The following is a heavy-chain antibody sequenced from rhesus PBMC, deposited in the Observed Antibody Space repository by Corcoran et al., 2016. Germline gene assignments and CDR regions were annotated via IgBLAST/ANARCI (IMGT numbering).Heavy chain of an antibody. J-gene: IGHJ1*01. CDR1: GGSISGSHP. D-gene: IGHD4-23*01. CDR2: FYGGTGSS. CDR3: ARDSFSNPGYFEF. V-gene: IGHV4S7*01. Sequence: QVQLQESGPGVVKPSETLSPNCAVSGGSISGSHPWSWICTTPGKGLEWIGYFYGGTGSSTYNPSLKNRVTISKDTSKNHFSLKLTSVTAADTAVYYCARDSFSNPGYFEFWGQGALVTVSS.